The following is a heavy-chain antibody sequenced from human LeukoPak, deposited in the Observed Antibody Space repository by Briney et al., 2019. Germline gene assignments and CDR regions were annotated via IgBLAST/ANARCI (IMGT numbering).Heavy chain of an antibody. CDR2: ISGSGGST. CDR3: AKDLGYSGYDSGAFDI. Sequence: GGSLRLSCAASGFTFSSYAMSWVRQAPGKGLEWVSAISGSGGSTYYADSVKGRFTISRDNSKNTLYLQMNSLRAEDTAVYYCAKDLGYSGYDSGAFDIWGQGTMVTVSS. V-gene: IGHV3-23*01. J-gene: IGHJ3*02. CDR1: GFTFSSYA. D-gene: IGHD5-12*01.